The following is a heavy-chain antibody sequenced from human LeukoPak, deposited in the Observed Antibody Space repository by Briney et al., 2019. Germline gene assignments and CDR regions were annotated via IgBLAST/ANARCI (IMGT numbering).Heavy chain of an antibody. Sequence: GGSLRLSCAASGFTFSSYAMHWVRQAPGKGLEWVAVISYDGSNKYYADSVKGRFTISRDNPRNTLCMQMNSLRAEDTALYYCAIMHPYYDGSGYWVQWGQGTLVTVSS. CDR1: GFTFSSYA. CDR3: AIMHPYYDGSGYWVQ. D-gene: IGHD3-22*01. V-gene: IGHV3-30*04. J-gene: IGHJ4*02. CDR2: ISYDGSNK.